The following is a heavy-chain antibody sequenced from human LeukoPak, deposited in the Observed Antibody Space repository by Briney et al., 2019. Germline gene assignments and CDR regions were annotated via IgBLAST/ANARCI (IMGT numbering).Heavy chain of an antibody. J-gene: IGHJ4*02. Sequence: ASVKVSCKVSGYTLTELSMHWVRQAPGKGLEWMGGFDPEDGETIYAQKFQGRVTMTEDTSTDTAYMELSSLRSEDTAVYYRATSPRGYIAAAGTRWGQGTLVTVSS. V-gene: IGHV1-24*01. D-gene: IGHD6-13*01. CDR1: GYTLTELS. CDR2: FDPEDGET. CDR3: ATSPRGYIAAAGTR.